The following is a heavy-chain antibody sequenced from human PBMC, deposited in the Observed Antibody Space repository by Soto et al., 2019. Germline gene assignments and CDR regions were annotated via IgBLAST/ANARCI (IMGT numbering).Heavy chain of an antibody. CDR3: VRDASSGYRGWWDP. Sequence: ASVKVSCKASGYTFTSYGISWVLQAPGQGLEWMGLLIPYNGDRIYAQKFQGRVILTTDTATNTAYMELGSLRSDDTAVYYCVRDASSGYRGWWDPWGQGTLGTVSS. J-gene: IGHJ5*02. V-gene: IGHV1-18*01. D-gene: IGHD5-12*01. CDR2: LIPYNGDR. CDR1: GYTFTSYG.